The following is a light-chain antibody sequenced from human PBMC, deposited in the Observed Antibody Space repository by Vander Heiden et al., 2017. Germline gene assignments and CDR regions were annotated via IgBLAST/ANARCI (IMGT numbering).Light chain of an antibody. V-gene: IGLV2-8*01. CDR2: EVS. Sequence: QSALPQPPSAAGSPGQSVTISCTGTSSDVGGYNFVSWYQQHPGKAPKVMIYEVSKRPSGVPDRFSGSKYGNTASLTVSGLQAEDEADYYCGSYGGSNIFYVFGTGTKVTVL. CDR1: SSDVGGYNF. CDR3: GSYGGSNIFYV. J-gene: IGLJ1*01.